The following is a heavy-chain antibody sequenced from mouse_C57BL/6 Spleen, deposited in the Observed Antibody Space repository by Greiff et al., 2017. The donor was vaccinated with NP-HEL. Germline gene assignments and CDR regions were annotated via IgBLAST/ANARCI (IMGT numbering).Heavy chain of an antibody. CDR2: ITHSGET. Sequence: VKLMESGPGLVKPSQSLFLTCSLTGFPITSGYYWIWIRQSPGKPLEWMGYITHSGETFYNPSLQSPISITRETSKNQFFLQLNSVTTEDTAMYYCAGDSSGYWYFDVWGTGTTVTVSS. CDR1: GFPITSGYY. D-gene: IGHD3-2*02. CDR3: AGDSSGYWYFDV. J-gene: IGHJ1*03. V-gene: IGHV12-3*01.